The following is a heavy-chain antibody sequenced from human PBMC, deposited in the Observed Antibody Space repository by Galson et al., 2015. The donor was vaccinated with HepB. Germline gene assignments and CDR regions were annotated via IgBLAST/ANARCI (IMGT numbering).Heavy chain of an antibody. V-gene: IGHV1-18*04. CDR1: GHRFTSYG. CDR3: ARESAYCSGGSCYAPENFDY. J-gene: IGHJ4*02. Sequence: SCKASGHRFTSYGISWVRKAPGQGLEWMGWNSAYSGNTNYAQKVQGRVTMTTDKSTSTAYMELRSLRSDDTAVYYCARESAYCSGGSCYAPENFDYWGQGTLVTVSS. CDR2: NSAYSGNT. D-gene: IGHD2-15*01.